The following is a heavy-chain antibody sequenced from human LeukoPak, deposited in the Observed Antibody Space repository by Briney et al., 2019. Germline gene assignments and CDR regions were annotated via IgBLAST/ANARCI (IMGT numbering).Heavy chain of an antibody. J-gene: IGHJ4*02. CDR2: IYYSGST. D-gene: IGHD3/OR15-3a*01. V-gene: IGHV4-39*01. CDR1: GGSISSSSYY. Sequence: RPSETLSLTCTVSGGSISSSSYYWGWIRQPPGKGLEWIGSIYYSGSTYYNPSLKSRVTISVDTSKNQFSLKLSSVTAADTAVYYCARIVKGIDFSPYFDYWGQGTLVTVSS. CDR3: ARIVKGIDFSPYFDY.